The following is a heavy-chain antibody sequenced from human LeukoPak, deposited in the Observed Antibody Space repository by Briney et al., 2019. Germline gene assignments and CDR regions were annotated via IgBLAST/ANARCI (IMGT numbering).Heavy chain of an antibody. D-gene: IGHD1-7*01. J-gene: IGHJ5*02. V-gene: IGHV3-23*01. CDR3: AKASDNWNYENWFDP. CDR1: GFTFSNYA. CDR2: ISGSGGST. Sequence: EGSLRLSCAASGFTFSNYAMSWARQAPGKGLEWVSGISGSGGSTYYADSVKGRFTISRDNSKNTLYLQMNSLRAEDTAVYYCAKASDNWNYENWFDPWGQGTLVTVSS.